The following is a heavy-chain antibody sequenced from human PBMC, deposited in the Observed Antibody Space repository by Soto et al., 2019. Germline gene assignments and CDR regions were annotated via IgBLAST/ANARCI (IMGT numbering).Heavy chain of an antibody. V-gene: IGHV3-23*01. CDR2: ISGSGGST. D-gene: IGHD3-3*01. Sequence: GGSLRLSCAASGFTFSSYAMSWVRQAPGKRLEWVSAISGSGGSTYYADSVKGRFTISRDNSKNTLYLQMNSLRAEDTAVYYCAKRQTIFGVVISRYFDYWGQGTLVTVSS. CDR1: GFTFSSYA. CDR3: AKRQTIFGVVISRYFDY. J-gene: IGHJ4*02.